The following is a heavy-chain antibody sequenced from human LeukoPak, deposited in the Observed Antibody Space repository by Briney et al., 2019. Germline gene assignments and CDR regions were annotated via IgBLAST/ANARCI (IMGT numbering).Heavy chain of an antibody. CDR3: ARGVQGDYYESSGYLNWFDP. D-gene: IGHD3-22*01. CDR1: GGTFSSYA. J-gene: IGHJ5*02. Sequence: GASVEVSCKASGGTFSSYAISWERQAPGQGLEWMGGIIPIFGTANYAQKFQGRVTITADESTSTAYMELSSLRSEDTAVYYCARGVQGDYYESSGYLNWFDPWGQGTLVTVFS. CDR2: IIPIFGTA. V-gene: IGHV1-69*13.